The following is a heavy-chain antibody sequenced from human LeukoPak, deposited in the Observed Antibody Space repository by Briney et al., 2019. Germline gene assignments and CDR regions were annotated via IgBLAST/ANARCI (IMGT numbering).Heavy chain of an antibody. CDR2: IYYSGST. CDR1: GGSISSGGYY. J-gene: IGHJ4*02. Sequence: SETLSLTCTVSGGSISSGGYYWSWIRQHPGKGLEWIGYIYYSGSTYYNPSLKSRVTISVDTSKNQSSLKLSSVTAADTAVYYCARYHGWPYFDYWGQGTLVTVSS. D-gene: IGHD6-19*01. CDR3: ARYHGWPYFDY. V-gene: IGHV4-31*03.